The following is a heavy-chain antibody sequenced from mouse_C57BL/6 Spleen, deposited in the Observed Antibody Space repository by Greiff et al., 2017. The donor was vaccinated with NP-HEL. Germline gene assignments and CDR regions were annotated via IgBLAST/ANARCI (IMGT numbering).Heavy chain of an antibody. V-gene: IGHV5-17*01. D-gene: IGHD2-5*01. CDR3: ARAAYYSNFAWFAY. CDR2: ISSGSSTI. Sequence: EVQLVESGGGLVKPGGSLKLSCAASGFTFSDYGMHWVRQAPEKGLEWVAYISSGSSTIYYADTVKGRFTISRDNAKNTLFLQMTSLRSEDTAMDYCARAAYYSNFAWFAYWGQGTLVTVSA. CDR1: GFTFSDYG. J-gene: IGHJ3*01.